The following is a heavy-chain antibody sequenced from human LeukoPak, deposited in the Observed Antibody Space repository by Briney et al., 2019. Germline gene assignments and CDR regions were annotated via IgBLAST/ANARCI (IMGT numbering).Heavy chain of an antibody. V-gene: IGHV4-4*02. D-gene: IGHD2-15*01. CDR1: GGSISSPNW. CDR3: ARDLVENSRGHDF. CDR2: IYHSGMT. Sequence: SETLSLTCAVSGGSISSPNWWSWVRPPLGKGLEWIGEIYHSGMTNYKTSLKSRVTISVDESKNQFSLKLSSVTAAGTAVYYCARDLVENSRGHDFWGQGILVIVSS. J-gene: IGHJ4*02.